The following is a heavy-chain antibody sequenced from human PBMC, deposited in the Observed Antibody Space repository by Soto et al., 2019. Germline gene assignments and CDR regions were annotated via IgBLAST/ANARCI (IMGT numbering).Heavy chain of an antibody. CDR2: ISYDGNNK. CDR1: GFSFSSYA. D-gene: IGHD6-13*01. CDR3: ARAPPRGIAAPGTWGSGMDV. V-gene: IGHV3-30-3*01. J-gene: IGHJ6*02. Sequence: QVQVVESGGGVVQPGRSLRLSCAASGFSFSSYAMHWVRQAPGKGLEWVAVISYDGNNKYYADSVKGRITISRDSSKNMVELQMNSLRPEDTAVYYCARAPPRGIAAPGTWGSGMDVWGQGTTVTVSS.